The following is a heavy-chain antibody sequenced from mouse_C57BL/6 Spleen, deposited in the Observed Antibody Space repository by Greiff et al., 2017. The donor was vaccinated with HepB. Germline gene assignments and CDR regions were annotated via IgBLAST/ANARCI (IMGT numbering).Heavy chain of an antibody. CDR1: GYTFTDYN. CDR3: ARSYYDYDWYFDV. Sequence: EVKLVESGPELVKPGASVKIPCKASGYTFTDYNMDWVKQSHGKSLEWIGDINPNNGGTIYNQKFKGKATLTVDKSSSTAYMELRSLTSEDTAVYYCARSYYDYDWYFDVWGTGTTVTVSS. V-gene: IGHV1-18*01. D-gene: IGHD2-4*01. CDR2: INPNNGGT. J-gene: IGHJ1*03.